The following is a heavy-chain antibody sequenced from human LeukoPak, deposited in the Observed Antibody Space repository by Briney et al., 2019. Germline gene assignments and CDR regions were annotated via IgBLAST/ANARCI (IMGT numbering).Heavy chain of an antibody. CDR1: GYTFTSYG. CDR2: ISAYNGNT. D-gene: IGHD6-25*01. Sequence: ASVKVSCKASGYTFTSYGISWVRHAPGQGVEWMAWISAYNGNTNYAQKLQGRVTMTTDTSTSTAYMELRSLRSDDTAVYYCARALDNGYQYYFDYWGQGTLVTVSS. CDR3: ARALDNGYQYYFDY. V-gene: IGHV1-18*01. J-gene: IGHJ4*02.